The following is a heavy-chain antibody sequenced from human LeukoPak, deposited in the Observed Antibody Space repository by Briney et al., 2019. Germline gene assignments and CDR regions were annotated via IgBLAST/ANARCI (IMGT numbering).Heavy chain of an antibody. V-gene: IGHV1-18*01. D-gene: IGHD3-10*01. CDR2: ISAYNGNI. Sequence: ASVKVSCKASGYTFSSYGISWVRQAPGQGLEWMGWISAYNGNINYIQKFQGRGTMTTDTSTSTAYMELRSLRSDDTAVYYCAREHGSGSYYNPVGFDYWGQGTLVTVSS. CDR1: GYTFSSYG. J-gene: IGHJ4*02. CDR3: AREHGSGSYYNPVGFDY.